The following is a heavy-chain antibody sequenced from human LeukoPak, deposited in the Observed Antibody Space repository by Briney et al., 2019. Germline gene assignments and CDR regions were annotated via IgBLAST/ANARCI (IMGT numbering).Heavy chain of an antibody. J-gene: IGHJ4*02. Sequence: GGSLRLPCAASGFTFSSYAMSWVRQAPGKGLEWVSAISGSGGSTYYADSVKGRFTISRDNSKNTLYLQMNSLRAEDTAVYYCAKGSYDFWSGSSHYFDYWGQGTLVTVSS. D-gene: IGHD3-3*01. CDR1: GFTFSSYA. CDR3: AKGSYDFWSGSSHYFDY. V-gene: IGHV3-23*01. CDR2: ISGSGGST.